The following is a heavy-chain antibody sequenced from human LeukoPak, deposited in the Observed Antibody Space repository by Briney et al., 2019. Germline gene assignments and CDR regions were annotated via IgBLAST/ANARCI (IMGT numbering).Heavy chain of an antibody. Sequence: ASVKVSCKASGGTFSSYAINWVRQAPGQGLEWMGGIIPIFGTANYAQKFQGRVTITTDESTSTAYMELSSLRSEDTAVYYCARGGDYGAAFDYWGQGTLVTVSS. V-gene: IGHV1-69*05. D-gene: IGHD4-17*01. CDR1: GGTFSSYA. CDR3: ARGGDYGAAFDY. J-gene: IGHJ4*02. CDR2: IIPIFGTA.